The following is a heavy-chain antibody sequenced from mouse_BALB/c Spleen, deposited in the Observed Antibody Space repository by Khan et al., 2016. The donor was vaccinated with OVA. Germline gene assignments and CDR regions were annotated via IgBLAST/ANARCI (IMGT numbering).Heavy chain of an antibody. V-gene: IGHV1-4*01. CDR3: ARRTTDYAMDY. CDR2: INPRTSYT. D-gene: IGHD2-14*01. Sequence: VQLQQSGAELARPGASVKMSCQASGYTSTSNTMHWVKQRPGQGLEWIGYINPRTSYTNYNQKFKDKATLTADKSSSTAYMQLSSLTSEDSAVYYCARRTTDYAMDYWGQGTSVTVSA. CDR1: GYTSTSNT. J-gene: IGHJ4*01.